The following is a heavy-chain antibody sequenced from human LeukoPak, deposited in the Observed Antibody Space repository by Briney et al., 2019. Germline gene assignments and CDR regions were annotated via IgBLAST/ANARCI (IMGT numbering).Heavy chain of an antibody. CDR1: GFTFSSYG. J-gene: IGHJ4*02. Sequence: GGSLRLSCAASGFTFSSYGMHWVRQAPGKGLEWVAVISHDGSNKYYADSVKGRVTISRDNAKNSLYLQMNSLRAEDTAVYYCARVFGAGYSDYWGQGTLVTVSS. V-gene: IGHV3-30*03. D-gene: IGHD4/OR15-4a*01. CDR2: ISHDGSNK. CDR3: ARVFGAGYSDY.